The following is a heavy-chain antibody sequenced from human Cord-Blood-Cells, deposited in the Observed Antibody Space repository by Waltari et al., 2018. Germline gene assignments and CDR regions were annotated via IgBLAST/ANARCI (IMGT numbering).Heavy chain of an antibody. CDR3: ASGAVADAFDI. D-gene: IGHD6-19*01. CDR2: IYSGGST. Sequence: EVQLVESGGGLVQPGGSLRLSCAASGFTVSSNYMSWVHQAPGKGLEWVSGIYSGGSTYYADSVKGRFTISRHNSKNTLYLQMNSLRAEDTAVYYCASGAVADAFDIWGQGTMVTVSS. V-gene: IGHV3-53*04. J-gene: IGHJ3*02. CDR1: GFTVSSNY.